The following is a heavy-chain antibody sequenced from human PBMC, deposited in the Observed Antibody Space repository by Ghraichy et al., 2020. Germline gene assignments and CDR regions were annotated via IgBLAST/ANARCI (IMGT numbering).Heavy chain of an antibody. Sequence: GSLRLSCAASGFTFSSYSMNWVRQAPGKGLEWVSSISSSSSYIYYADSVKGRFTISRDNAKNSLYLQMNSLRAEDTAVYYCARVGDVGELYYYDSSGYYPSFDYWGQGTLVTVSS. V-gene: IGHV3-21*01. CDR2: ISSSSSYI. CDR1: GFTFSSYS. J-gene: IGHJ4*02. D-gene: IGHD3-22*01. CDR3: ARVGDVGELYYYDSSGYYPSFDY.